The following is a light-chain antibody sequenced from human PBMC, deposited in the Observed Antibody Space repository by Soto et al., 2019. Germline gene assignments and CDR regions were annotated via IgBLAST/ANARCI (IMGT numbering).Light chain of an antibody. CDR3: HQYYTYSRT. V-gene: IGKV1-5*03. CDR2: KAS. CDR1: QSISSW. J-gene: IGKJ1*01. Sequence: DVPMTQSPSTLSASVGDRVTITCRASQSISSWLAWYQQKPGKAPKLLIYKASSLETGVPSRFSGSGSGTEFTLTISSLQPDDFATYYCHQYYTYSRTFGQGTKVEIE.